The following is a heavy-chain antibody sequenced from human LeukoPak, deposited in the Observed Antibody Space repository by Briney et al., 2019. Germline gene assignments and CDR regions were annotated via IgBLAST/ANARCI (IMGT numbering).Heavy chain of an antibody. CDR3: AGHHPRNTVDF. Sequence: PSETLSLTCTVSGGSISSYYWSWIRQPPGKGLEWIAYISDIRSINYNPSLKSRVTISLDTSKNQFSLKLSSVTAADTAVYYCAGHHPRNTVDFWGQGTLVTVSS. CDR2: ISDIRSI. V-gene: IGHV4-59*08. CDR1: GGSISSYY. J-gene: IGHJ4*02. D-gene: IGHD2/OR15-2a*01.